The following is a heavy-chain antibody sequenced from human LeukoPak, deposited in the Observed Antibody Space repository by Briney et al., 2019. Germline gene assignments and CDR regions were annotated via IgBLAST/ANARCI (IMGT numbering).Heavy chain of an antibody. D-gene: IGHD5-18*01. V-gene: IGHV4-38-2*02. Sequence: ASETLSLTCTVSGYSISSGYYWGWIRQPPGKGLEWIGSIYHSGSTYYNPSLKSRVTISVDTSKNQLSLKLSSVTAADTAVYYCARVRRQLWPYYFDYWGQGTLVTVSS. CDR1: GYSISSGYY. CDR2: IYHSGST. J-gene: IGHJ4*02. CDR3: ARVRRQLWPYYFDY.